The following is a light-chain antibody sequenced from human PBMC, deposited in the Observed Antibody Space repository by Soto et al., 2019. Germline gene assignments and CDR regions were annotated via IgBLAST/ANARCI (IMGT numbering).Light chain of an antibody. CDR2: AAS. Sequence: DIQMTQSPSSLSASIGDRVTITCRASQSISSYLNWYHQRPGKAPKLLIYAASSLQRGVPSRFSGSGSGTDFTLTISSLQPEDFATYYCQQSYSTSSTFGQGTRLEIK. J-gene: IGKJ5*01. CDR3: QQSYSTSST. V-gene: IGKV1-39*01. CDR1: QSISSY.